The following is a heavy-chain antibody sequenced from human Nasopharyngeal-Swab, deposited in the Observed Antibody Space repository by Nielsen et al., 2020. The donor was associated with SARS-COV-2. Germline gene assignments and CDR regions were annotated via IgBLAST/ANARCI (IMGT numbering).Heavy chain of an antibody. CDR2: ISYDGSNK. V-gene: IGHV3-30*18. J-gene: IGHJ4*02. CDR1: GFTFSSYG. D-gene: IGHD6-13*01. Sequence: GGSLRLSCAASGFTFSSYGMHWVRQAPGKGLEWVAVISYDGSNKYYADSVKGRFTISRDNSKSTLYLQMNSLRAEDTAVYYCAKWLSIAAAYDYWGQGTLVTVSS. CDR3: AKWLSIAAAYDY.